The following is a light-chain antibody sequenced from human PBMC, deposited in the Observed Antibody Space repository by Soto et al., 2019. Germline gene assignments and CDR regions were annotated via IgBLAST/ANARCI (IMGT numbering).Light chain of an antibody. J-gene: IGLJ2*01. Sequence: QSVLTQPPSVSGTPGHKVSISCSGSTSNLGGNTVNWYQQLPGTAPKLLLYTNNQRPSGVPDRFSGSKSGTSASLAISGLRSEDEADFYCAAWDDSLNAVVFGGGTKVTVL. CDR2: TNN. CDR3: AAWDDSLNAVV. CDR1: TSNLGGNT. V-gene: IGLV1-44*01.